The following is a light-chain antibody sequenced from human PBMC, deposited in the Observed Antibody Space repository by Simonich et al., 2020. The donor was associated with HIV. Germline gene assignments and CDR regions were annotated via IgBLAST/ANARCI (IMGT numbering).Light chain of an antibody. CDR3: QQYYSTPLT. CDR1: QSVLSSSNNKNY. CDR2: WAS. V-gene: IGKV4-1*01. J-gene: IGKJ4*01. Sequence: DIVMTQSPDSPAVSLGERATINCKSSQSVLSSSNNKNYLAWYQQKPGQPPNLLIYWASTRESGVPDRFSGSGSGTDFTLTISSLQAEDVAVYYCQQYYSTPLTFGGGTKVEIK.